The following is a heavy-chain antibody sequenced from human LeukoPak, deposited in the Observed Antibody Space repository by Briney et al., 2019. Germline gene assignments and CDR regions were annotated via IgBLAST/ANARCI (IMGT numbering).Heavy chain of an antibody. CDR2: ISTSSTYI. J-gene: IGHJ4*02. Sequence: GGSLRLSCATSGFSFSSYAMNWVRQAPGKGLEWVSSISTSSTYIYYADSVKGRFTISRDNAKNSLYLQMNSLRAEDTAVYYCARIGSSPDYWGQGTLVTVSS. V-gene: IGHV3-21*01. CDR3: ARIGSSPDY. D-gene: IGHD6-13*01. CDR1: GFSFSSYA.